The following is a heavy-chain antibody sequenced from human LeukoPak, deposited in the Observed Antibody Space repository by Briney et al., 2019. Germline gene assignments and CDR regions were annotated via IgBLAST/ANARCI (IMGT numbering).Heavy chain of an antibody. V-gene: IGHV4-59*01. CDR2: IYYSGST. CDR3: ARVTAVTTWSYYFDY. CDR1: GGSISSYY. Sequence: PSETLSLTCTVSGGSISSYYWSWIRQPPGKGLEWIGYIYYSGSTNYNPSLKSRVTISVDTSKNQFSLKLSSVTAADTAVYYCARVTAVTTWSYYFDYWGQGTLVTVSS. J-gene: IGHJ4*02. D-gene: IGHD4-17*01.